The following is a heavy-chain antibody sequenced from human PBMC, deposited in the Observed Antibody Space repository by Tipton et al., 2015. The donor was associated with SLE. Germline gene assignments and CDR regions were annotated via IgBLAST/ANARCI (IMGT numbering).Heavy chain of an antibody. CDR1: GYTFTSYG. D-gene: IGHD1-26*01. Sequence: QSGAEVKKPGASVKVSCKASGYTFTSYGISWVRQAPGQGLEWMGWISTYNANTNYAQKLQGRVTMTTDTSTSTAFMDLRSLRSDDTAVYYCARVGGSYYGKGYFQHWGQGTLVTVSS. CDR2: ISTYNANT. V-gene: IGHV1-18*01. CDR3: ARVGGSYYGKGYFQH. J-gene: IGHJ1*01.